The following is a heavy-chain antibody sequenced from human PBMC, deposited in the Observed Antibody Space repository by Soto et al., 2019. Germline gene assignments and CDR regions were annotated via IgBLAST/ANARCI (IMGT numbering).Heavy chain of an antibody. Sequence: EVQLVESGGGLVQPGGSLRLSCAASGFTFSSYAMHWVRQAPGKGLEYVSVITSNGRNTDYASSVKGRFTVSRDNSKNTLYLQMGSLRAEDMAVYCCARRIPFGYGMDVWGQGTTVTVSS. CDR2: ITSNGRNT. J-gene: IGHJ6*02. CDR1: GFTFSSYA. CDR3: ARRIPFGYGMDV. D-gene: IGHD2-21*01. V-gene: IGHV3-64*01.